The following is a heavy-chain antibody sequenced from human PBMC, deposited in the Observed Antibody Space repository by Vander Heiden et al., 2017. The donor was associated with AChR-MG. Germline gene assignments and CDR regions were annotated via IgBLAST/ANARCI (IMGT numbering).Heavy chain of an antibody. CDR3: ARSRRGFLEWPFDY. Sequence: EVQLVESGGGLIQPGGSLRLSCAASGFTVSSNYMSWVRQAPGKGLEWVSVIYSGGSTYYADAVKGRFTISRDNSKNTLYLQMNSLRAEDTAVYYCARSRRGFLEWPFDYWGQGTLVTVSS. D-gene: IGHD3-3*01. J-gene: IGHJ4*02. CDR2: IYSGGST. CDR1: GFTVSSNY. V-gene: IGHV3-53*01.